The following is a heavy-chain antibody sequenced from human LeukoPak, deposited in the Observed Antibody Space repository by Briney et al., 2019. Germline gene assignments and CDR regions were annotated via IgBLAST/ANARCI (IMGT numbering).Heavy chain of an antibody. CDR2: IYFFGTT. CDR1: IGSISSSKW. V-gene: IGHV4-4*03. D-gene: IGHD1/OR15-1a*01. CDR3: ARQKWEQQGRDYYFNGLDV. Sequence: PPETLSPTCSVSIGSISSSKWWSWVRPSPVKGMGWIGVIYFFGTTNYNPSFTSRVTMSVDRSRNQFSLKLTSVTAADTAVYYCARQKWEQQGRDYYFNGLDVWGPGTTVAVSS. J-gene: IGHJ6*02.